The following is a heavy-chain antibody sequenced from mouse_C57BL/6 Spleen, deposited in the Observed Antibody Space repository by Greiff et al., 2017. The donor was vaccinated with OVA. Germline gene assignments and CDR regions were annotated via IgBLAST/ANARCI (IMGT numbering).Heavy chain of an antibody. CDR1: GYSITSGYY. D-gene: IGHD2-4*01. Sequence: VQLQQSGPGLVKPSQSLSLTCSVTGYSITSGYYWNWIRQFPGNKLEWMGYISYDGSNNYNPSLKNRISITRDTSKNQFFLKLNSVTTEDTATYYCARAYDYDDYFDYWGQGTTLTVSS. CDR3: ARAYDYDDYFDY. CDR2: ISYDGSN. V-gene: IGHV3-6*01. J-gene: IGHJ2*01.